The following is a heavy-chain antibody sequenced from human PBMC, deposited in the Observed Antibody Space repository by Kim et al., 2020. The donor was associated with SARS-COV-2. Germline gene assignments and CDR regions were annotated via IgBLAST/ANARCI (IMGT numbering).Heavy chain of an antibody. V-gene: IGHV3-66*01. Sequence: GGSLRLSCAASGFTVSTNYMSWVRQAPGKGLECVSVIYSGGSTYYADSVKGRFTISRDNSKNTLYLQMNSLRAEDTAVYYCARGGRFGGVIATSYNWFDPWGQGTLVTVSS. D-gene: IGHD3-16*02. CDR1: GFTVSTNY. J-gene: IGHJ5*02. CDR2: IYSGGST. CDR3: ARGGRFGGVIATSYNWFDP.